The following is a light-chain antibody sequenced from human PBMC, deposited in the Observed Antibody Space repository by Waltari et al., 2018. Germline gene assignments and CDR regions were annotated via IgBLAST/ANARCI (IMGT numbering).Light chain of an antibody. CDR2: GAS. CDR1: QSLTKKY. J-gene: IGKJ2*01. CDR3: QQYGSSVMYT. V-gene: IGKV3-20*01. Sequence: EIVLTQSPGTLSLSPGERATLSCRASQSLTKKYLAWYQQKPGQAPRLLIYGASSRAAGIPGRFSGSWSGTDFTLTITRLEPEDFAVYYCQQYGSSVMYTFGQGTKLEIK.